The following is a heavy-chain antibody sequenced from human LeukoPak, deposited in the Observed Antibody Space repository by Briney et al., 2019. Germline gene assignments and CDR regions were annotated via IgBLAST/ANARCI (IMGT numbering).Heavy chain of an antibody. CDR1: GFTFSSYS. CDR3: ARVLTEYCTNGVCPNPYYYYYGMDV. Sequence: GGSLRLSCAASGFTFSSYSMNWVRQAPGKGREWVSSISSSSSYIYYADSVKGRFTISRDNAKNSLYLQMNSLRAEHTAVYYCARVLTEYCTNGVCPNPYYYYYGMDVWGQGTTVTVSS. J-gene: IGHJ6*02. V-gene: IGHV3-21*01. CDR2: ISSSSSYI. D-gene: IGHD2-8*01.